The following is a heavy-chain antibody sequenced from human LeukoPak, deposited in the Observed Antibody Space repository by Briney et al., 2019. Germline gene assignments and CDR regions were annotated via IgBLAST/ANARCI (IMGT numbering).Heavy chain of an antibody. CDR3: ASGSDSSGYYDFGSMNN. CDR2: ISRGGSTT. D-gene: IGHD3-22*01. V-gene: IGHV3-11*04. CDR1: GFTFSDYY. J-gene: IGHJ4*02. Sequence: GGSLRLSCAASGFTFSDYYMSWIRQAPGKGLEWLSYISRGGSTTYYADSVKGRFTISRDNAKNSLYLQMNSLRAEDTAVYYCASGSDSSGYYDFGSMNNWGQGTLVTVSS.